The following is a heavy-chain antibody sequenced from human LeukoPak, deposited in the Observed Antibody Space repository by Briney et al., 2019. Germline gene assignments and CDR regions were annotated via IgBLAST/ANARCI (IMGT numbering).Heavy chain of an antibody. Sequence: PSETLSLTCAVYGGCFSGYYWSWIRQPPGKGLEWIGEINHSGSTNYNPSLKSRVTISVDTSKNQFSLKLSSVTAADTAVYYCARGGVWFGEDWGQGTLVTVSS. J-gene: IGHJ4*02. CDR1: GGCFSGYY. CDR3: ARGGVWFGED. CDR2: INHSGST. D-gene: IGHD3-10*01. V-gene: IGHV4-34*01.